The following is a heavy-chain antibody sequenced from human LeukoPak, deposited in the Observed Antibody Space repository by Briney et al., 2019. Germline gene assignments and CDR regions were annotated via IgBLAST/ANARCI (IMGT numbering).Heavy chain of an antibody. V-gene: IGHV3-48*04. D-gene: IGHD1-26*01. CDR3: ARDKVGSTANFDY. CDR1: GFTFSSHS. Sequence: PGGSLRLSCAASGFTFSSHSMSWVRQAPGKGLEWVSYISSSSSIIYYANSVKGRFTISRDYAKNSLYLQMNSLRAEDTAVYYCARDKVGSTANFDYWGQGTLVTVSS. CDR2: ISSSSSII. J-gene: IGHJ4*02.